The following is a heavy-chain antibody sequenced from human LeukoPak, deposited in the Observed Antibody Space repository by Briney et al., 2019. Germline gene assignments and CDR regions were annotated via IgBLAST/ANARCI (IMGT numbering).Heavy chain of an antibody. Sequence: GGSLRLSCAASGFTFSDYYMSWIRQAPGKGLEWVSYISTSGSTIYYADSVKGRFTISRDNAKNSLYLQMNSLRAEDTAVYSCARANFGSESYLDYWGQGTLVTVSS. J-gene: IGHJ4*02. D-gene: IGHD3-10*01. V-gene: IGHV3-11*01. CDR3: ARANFGSESYLDY. CDR2: ISTSGSTI. CDR1: GFTFSDYY.